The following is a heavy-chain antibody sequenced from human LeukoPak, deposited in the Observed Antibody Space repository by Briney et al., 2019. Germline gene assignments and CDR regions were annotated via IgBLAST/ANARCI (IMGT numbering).Heavy chain of an antibody. Sequence: SETLSLTCTVSGGSISSSSYYWGWIRQPPGKGLEWIGSIYYSGSTYYNPSLKSRVTMSVDTSKNQFSLKLSSVTAADTAVYYCARDYPALCDYGDYGDASDIWGQGTMVTVSS. D-gene: IGHD4-17*01. J-gene: IGHJ3*02. CDR2: IYYSGST. CDR3: ARDYPALCDYGDYGDASDI. V-gene: IGHV4-39*07. CDR1: GGSISSSSYY.